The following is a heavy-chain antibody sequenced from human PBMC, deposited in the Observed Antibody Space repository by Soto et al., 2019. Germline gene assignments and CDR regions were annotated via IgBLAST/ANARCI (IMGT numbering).Heavy chain of an antibody. D-gene: IGHD1-1*01. CDR1: GFTFDDYA. V-gene: IGHV3-9*01. CDR3: AKEGTRSYFDY. Sequence: GGSLRLSCAASGFTFDDYAMHWVRQAPGKGLEWVSGISWNSGSIGYADSVKGRFTISRDNAKNSLYLQMNSLRAEDTALYYCAKEGTRSYFDYWGQGTLVTVSS. J-gene: IGHJ4*02. CDR2: ISWNSGSI.